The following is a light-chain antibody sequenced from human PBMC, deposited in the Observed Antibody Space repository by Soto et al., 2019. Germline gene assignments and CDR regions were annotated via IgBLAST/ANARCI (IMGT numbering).Light chain of an antibody. V-gene: IGKV3-15*01. J-gene: IGKJ1*01. CDR3: QQYNNWPRT. Sequence: ITRSPSNLPASKGERATLPCRASQTVSTVLAWYQQKPGQPPRLLIHGATTRATGIPARFSGSGSGTEFTLTISSLQAEDFAVYYYQQYNNWPRTFGQGTKVDIK. CDR1: QTVSTV. CDR2: GAT.